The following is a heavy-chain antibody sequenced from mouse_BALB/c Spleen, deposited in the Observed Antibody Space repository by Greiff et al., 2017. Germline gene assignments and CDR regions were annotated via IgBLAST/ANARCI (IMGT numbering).Heavy chain of an antibody. Sequence: QVQLKQPGAELVKPGASVKLSCKASGYTFTSYWMHWVKQRPGQGLEWIGEINPSNGRTNYNEKFKSKATLTVDKSSSTAYMQLSSLTSEDSAVYYCARRRYDEKGFDYWGQGTTLTVSS. CDR2: INPSNGRT. V-gene: IGHV1S81*02. CDR3: ARRRYDEKGFDY. CDR1: GYTFTSYW. D-gene: IGHD2-14*01. J-gene: IGHJ2*01.